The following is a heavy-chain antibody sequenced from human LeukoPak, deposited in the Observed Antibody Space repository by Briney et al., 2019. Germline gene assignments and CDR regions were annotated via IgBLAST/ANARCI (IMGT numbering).Heavy chain of an antibody. Sequence: SQTLSLTCSVSGDSISHGTYYWSWIRQPAGQGLEWIGRIYTTGVTNYTPSLKTRVTISVYPSLNQFSLNLTSVTAADTAVYYCAREFLASRRNWVDPWGQGTLVTVSS. V-gene: IGHV4-61*02. CDR1: GDSISHGTYY. D-gene: IGHD6-6*01. CDR2: IYTTGVT. CDR3: AREFLASRRNWVDP. J-gene: IGHJ5*02.